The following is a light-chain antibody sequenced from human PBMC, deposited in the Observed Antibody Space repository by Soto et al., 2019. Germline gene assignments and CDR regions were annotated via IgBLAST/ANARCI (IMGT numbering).Light chain of an antibody. J-gene: IGLJ1*01. CDR1: KSNIGSTT. Sequence: QSVLTQSTSASGTPGQRVTISCSGRKSNIGSTTVSWYQQLPRTAPKLLIYSNNQRPSGVPDRFSGSKSGSSASLAISGLQSEDEADYYCASWDDGLDNYVFGTGTKVTVL. CDR2: SNN. V-gene: IGLV1-44*01. CDR3: ASWDDGLDNYV.